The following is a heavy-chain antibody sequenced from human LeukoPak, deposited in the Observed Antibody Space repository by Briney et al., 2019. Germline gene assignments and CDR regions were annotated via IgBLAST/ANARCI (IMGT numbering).Heavy chain of an antibody. Sequence: PGRSLRLSCAASGFSFSNSAMHWVRQAPGRGLAWVGLISYDGSKKYYADPVKDRFTISSDKSKNTLYLQIDSLSTADTAVYYCARDFLDSSFDYWGQGTLVTVSS. V-gene: IGHV3-30*04. CDR3: ARDFLDSSFDY. D-gene: IGHD2-21*01. CDR2: ISYDGSKK. CDR1: GFSFSNSA. J-gene: IGHJ4*02.